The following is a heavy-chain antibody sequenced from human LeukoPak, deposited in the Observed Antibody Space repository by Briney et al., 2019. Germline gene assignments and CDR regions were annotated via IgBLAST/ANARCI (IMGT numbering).Heavy chain of an antibody. CDR1: GGSFSGYY. CDR3: ARGETTVTPAAFDI. V-gene: IGHV4-34*01. Sequence: SETLSLTCAVYGGSFSGYYWSWIRQPPGKGLEWIGEINHSGSTNYNPSLKSRVTISVDTSKNQFSLKLSSVTAADTAVYYCARGETTVTPAAFDIWGQGTMVTVSS. J-gene: IGHJ3*02. D-gene: IGHD4-17*01. CDR2: INHSGST.